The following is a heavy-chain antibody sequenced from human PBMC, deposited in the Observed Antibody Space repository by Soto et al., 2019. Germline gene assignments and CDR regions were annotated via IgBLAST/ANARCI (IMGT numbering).Heavy chain of an antibody. V-gene: IGHV3-15*01. J-gene: IGHJ4*02. CDR2: LKGKIDGETT. D-gene: IGHD5-18*01. Sequence: QLVESGGGFIRPGGSLRLSCAASGFIFSKTWMSWVRQTPGKGLEWVGRLKGKIDGETTDYAAPVKGRFTISRDDSKNKLYLQMKSLRAEDTAVYYCVTSPGYFDYWGQGTLVTVSS. CDR3: VTSPGYFDY. CDR1: GFIFSKTW.